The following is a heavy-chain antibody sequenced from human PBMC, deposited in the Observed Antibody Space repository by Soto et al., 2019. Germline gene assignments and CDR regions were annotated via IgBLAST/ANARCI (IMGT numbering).Heavy chain of an antibody. D-gene: IGHD6-13*01. J-gene: IGHJ4*02. CDR2: ISSSSSYI. Sequence: GGSLRLSCAASGFTFSSYSMNWVRQAPGKGLEWVSSISSSSSYIYYADSVKGRFTISRDNAKNSLYLQMNSLRAEDTAVYYCARPRYSSSWCFDYWGQGTLVTVSS. CDR1: GFTFSSYS. V-gene: IGHV3-21*01. CDR3: ARPRYSSSWCFDY.